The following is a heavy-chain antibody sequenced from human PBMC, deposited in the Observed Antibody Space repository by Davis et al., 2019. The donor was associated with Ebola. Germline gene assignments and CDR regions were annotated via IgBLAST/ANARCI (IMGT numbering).Heavy chain of an antibody. CDR1: GGSISSYY. CDR2: IYYSGST. D-gene: IGHD2/OR15-2a*01. J-gene: IGHJ6*02. CDR3: ARVSNKYGMDV. Sequence: SETLSLTFTVSGGSISSYYWSWIRQPPGKGLEWIGYIYYSGSTNYNPSLKSRVTISVDTSKNQFSLKLSSVTAADTAVYYCARVSNKYGMDVWGQGTTVTVSS. V-gene: IGHV4-59*01.